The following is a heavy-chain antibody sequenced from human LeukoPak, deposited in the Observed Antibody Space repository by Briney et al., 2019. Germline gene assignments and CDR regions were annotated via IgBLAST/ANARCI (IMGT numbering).Heavy chain of an antibody. CDR3: AKEKYHYSSGAYFDY. V-gene: IGHV3-43*02. CDR1: GFTFDDYA. J-gene: IGHJ4*02. D-gene: IGHD6-19*01. Sequence: GGSLRLSCAASGFTFDDYAMHWVRRAPGKGLEWVSLISGDGGSTYYADSVKGRFTISRDNSKNSLYLQMNSLRTEDTALYYCAKEKYHYSSGAYFDYWGQGTLVTASS. CDR2: ISGDGGST.